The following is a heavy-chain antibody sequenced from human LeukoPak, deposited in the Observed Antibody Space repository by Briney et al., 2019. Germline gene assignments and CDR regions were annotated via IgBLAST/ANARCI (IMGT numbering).Heavy chain of an antibody. CDR3: ARQGKTADRGVDY. V-gene: IGHV5-51*01. J-gene: IGHJ4*02. CDR1: GYSFTSYW. CDR2: TYPGDSDT. D-gene: IGHD3-22*01. Sequence: GESLQISCKGSGYSFTSYWIGWVRQMPGKGLEWMGITYPGDSDTRYSPSFQGQVTISADKSISTAYLQWSSLKASDTAMYYCARQGKTADRGVDYWGQGTLVTVSS.